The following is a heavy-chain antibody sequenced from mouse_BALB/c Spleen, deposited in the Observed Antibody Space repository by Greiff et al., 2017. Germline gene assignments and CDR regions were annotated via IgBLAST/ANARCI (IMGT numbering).Heavy chain of an antibody. Sequence: EVQLQQSGAELVKPGASVKLSCTASGFNIKDTYMHWVKQRPEQGLEWIGRIDPANGNTKYDPKFPGKATITADTSSNTAYLQLSSLTSEDTAVYYCADYDYDAMDYWGQGTSVTVSS. V-gene: IGHV14-3*02. CDR2: IDPANGNT. CDR1: GFNIKDTY. J-gene: IGHJ4*01. CDR3: ADYDYDAMDY. D-gene: IGHD1-1*02.